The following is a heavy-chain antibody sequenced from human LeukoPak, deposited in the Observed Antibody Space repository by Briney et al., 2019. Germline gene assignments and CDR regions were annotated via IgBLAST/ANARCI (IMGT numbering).Heavy chain of an antibody. Sequence: PGGSLRLSCTATGFTFGDYAMSWVRQAPGKGLEWVGFIRSKAYGGTTEYAASVKGRFTISRDDSKSIAYLQMNSLKTEDTAVYYCTRATYCSGGSCYRGYFDYWGQGTLVTVSS. J-gene: IGHJ4*02. CDR2: IRSKAYGGTT. CDR3: TRATYCSGGSCYRGYFDY. D-gene: IGHD2-15*01. V-gene: IGHV3-49*04. CDR1: GFTFGDYA.